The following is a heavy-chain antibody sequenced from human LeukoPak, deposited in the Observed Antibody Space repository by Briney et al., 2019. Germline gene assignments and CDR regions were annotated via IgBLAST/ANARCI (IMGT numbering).Heavy chain of an antibody. CDR3: AKDIGYSSGWYSAFDI. J-gene: IGHJ3*02. V-gene: IGHV3-9*03. CDR1: GFTFDDYA. D-gene: IGHD6-19*01. CDR2: ISWNSGSI. Sequence: GRSLRLXCAASGFTFDDYAMHWVRQAPGKVLEWVSGISWNSGSIGYADSVKGRFTISRDNAKNSLYLQMNSLRAEDMALYYCAKDIGYSSGWYSAFDIWGQGTMVTVSS.